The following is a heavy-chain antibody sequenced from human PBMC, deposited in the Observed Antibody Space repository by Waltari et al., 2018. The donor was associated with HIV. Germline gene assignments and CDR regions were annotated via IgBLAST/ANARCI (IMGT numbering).Heavy chain of an antibody. CDR3: VRAIFGGNGWKWYYFDL. J-gene: IGHJ2*01. CDR1: GFHFGPYF. D-gene: IGHD2-15*01. V-gene: IGHV3-23*01. CDR2: IFSGGAK. Sequence: QLLESGGAFVQSGGYIRRLGADSGFHFGPYFSAWVRHAPGKCLDGVSIFSGGAKWYAYVVQDRFTISRDDSKSTLYLQMNRLRPDDSAFYYCVRAIFGGNGWKWYYFDLWGRGTLVSVSS.